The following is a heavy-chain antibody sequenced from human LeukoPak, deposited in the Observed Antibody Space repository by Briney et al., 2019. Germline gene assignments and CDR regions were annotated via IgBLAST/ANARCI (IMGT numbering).Heavy chain of an antibody. V-gene: IGHV3-9*01. Sequence: GRSLRLSCAASGFTFDDYAMHWVRQAPGKGLEWVSGISWNSGSIGYADSVKGRFTISRDNAKNSLYLQMNSLRAEDTALYYCAKDETGGSSSLLYYFDYWGQGTLVTVSS. CDR2: ISWNSGSI. CDR3: AKDETGGSSSLLYYFDY. CDR1: GFTFDDYA. D-gene: IGHD1-26*01. J-gene: IGHJ4*02.